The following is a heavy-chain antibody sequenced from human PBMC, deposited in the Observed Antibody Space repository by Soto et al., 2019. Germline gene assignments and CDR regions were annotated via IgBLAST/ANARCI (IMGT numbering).Heavy chain of an antibody. CDR1: GGSISSYY. Sequence: QVQLQESGPGLVKPSETLSLTCSVSGGSISSYYWCWIRQPPGKGLEWIGYIYYSGSTNYNPSHTRRVTISVDTSKNQFSLKLSSVTAADTAVYYCAGAWGYYFDYWGQGTLVTVSS. CDR3: AGAWGYYFDY. D-gene: IGHD3-16*01. CDR2: IYYSGST. V-gene: IGHV4-59*01. J-gene: IGHJ4*02.